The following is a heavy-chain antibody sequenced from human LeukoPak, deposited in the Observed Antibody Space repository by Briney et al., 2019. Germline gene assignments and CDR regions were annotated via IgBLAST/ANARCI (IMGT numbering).Heavy chain of an antibody. CDR1: GFTSSRYG. CDR2: IRYDGSNK. Sequence: GGSLRLSCAASGFTSSRYGMHWVRQAPGKGLEWVAYIRYDGSNKYYADSVKGRFTISRDNSKNTVYLQMNSLRVEDTAVYYCAKDDHIAVAGGLDPWGQGTLVTVSS. CDR3: AKDDHIAVAGGLDP. V-gene: IGHV3-30*02. J-gene: IGHJ5*02. D-gene: IGHD6-19*01.